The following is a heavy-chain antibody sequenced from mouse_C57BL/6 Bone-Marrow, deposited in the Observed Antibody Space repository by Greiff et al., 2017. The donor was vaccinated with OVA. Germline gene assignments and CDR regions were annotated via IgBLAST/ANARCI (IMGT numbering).Heavy chain of an antibody. CDR3: ARDYYGSSYGFAY. Sequence: VQLQQSGPELVKPGASVKIPCKASGYTFTDYNMDWVKQSHGTCLEWIGDINPNNGGTIYNQKFKGKATLTVDKSSSTAYMELRSLTSEDTAVYYCARDYYGSSYGFAYWGQGTLVTVSA. J-gene: IGHJ3*01. CDR1: GYTFTDYN. CDR2: INPNNGGT. V-gene: IGHV1-18*01. D-gene: IGHD1-1*01.